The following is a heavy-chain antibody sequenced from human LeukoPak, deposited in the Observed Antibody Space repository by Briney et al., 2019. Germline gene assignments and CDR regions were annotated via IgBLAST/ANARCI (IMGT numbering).Heavy chain of an antibody. Sequence: GGSLRLSCAASGFTFSTYEMNWVRQAPGKGLEWVSYISSSGTTIYYADSVKGRFTISRDNAKNSLYLQMNSLRAEDTAVYYCARGRVLRYFDWFGYFDYWGQGTLVTVSS. CDR3: ARGRVLRYFDWFGYFDY. D-gene: IGHD3-9*01. CDR2: ISSSGTTI. V-gene: IGHV3-48*03. J-gene: IGHJ4*02. CDR1: GFTFSTYE.